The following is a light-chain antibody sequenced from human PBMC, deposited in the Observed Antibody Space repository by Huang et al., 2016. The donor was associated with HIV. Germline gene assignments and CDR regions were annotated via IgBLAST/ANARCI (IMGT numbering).Light chain of an antibody. CDR3: QQYYSRPPT. J-gene: IGKJ2*01. Sequence: DIVMMQSPDSLAVSLGERATIDCKSSQSLLYSVNNKGYLGWYQQKPGQSPKLLFYWAATREAGVPDRFSGSGSGTDFTLTISSLQAEDVAVYYCQQYYSRPPTFGQGTKVEIK. CDR1: QSLLYSVNNKGY. CDR2: WAA. V-gene: IGKV4-1*01.